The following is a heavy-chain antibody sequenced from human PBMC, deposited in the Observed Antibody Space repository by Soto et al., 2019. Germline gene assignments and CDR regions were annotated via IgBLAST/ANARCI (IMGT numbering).Heavy chain of an antibody. Sequence: GESLKIFCKGSGYIFTNYWIAWVRQTPGKGLEWMGIIFPGDSDTRYSPSFQGQVTISADKSITTAYLQWSSLKASDTAIYYCARRCRFSNYSGMDVWGQGTTVTVSS. CDR1: GYIFTNYW. V-gene: IGHV5-51*01. CDR3: ARRCRFSNYSGMDV. J-gene: IGHJ6*02. CDR2: IFPGDSDT. D-gene: IGHD2-21*01.